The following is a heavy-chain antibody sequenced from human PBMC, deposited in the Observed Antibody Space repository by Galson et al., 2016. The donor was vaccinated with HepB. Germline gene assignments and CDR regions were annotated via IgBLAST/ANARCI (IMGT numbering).Heavy chain of an antibody. D-gene: IGHD2-2*01. CDR1: GSIFTTYW. V-gene: IGHV5-51*01. CDR3: PRHYCINTSCYLGNAFDI. CDR2: IYPGDSDT. Sequence: QSGAEVKQPGESLKISCKGSGSIFTTYWIGWVRQMPGKGLEWMGIIYPGDSDTRYSPSFQGQVTISVDKSISTAYLQWRSLKASDSAMYYCPRHYCINTSCYLGNAFDIWGLGTMVTVSS. J-gene: IGHJ3*02.